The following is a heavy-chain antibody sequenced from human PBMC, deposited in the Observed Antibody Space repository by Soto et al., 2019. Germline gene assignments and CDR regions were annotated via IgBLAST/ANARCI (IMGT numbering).Heavy chain of an antibody. CDR1: GFSLTTDRVG. CDR2: IYWDDSK. J-gene: IGHJ4*02. CDR3: AHAYGGRSLY. D-gene: IGHD1-26*01. V-gene: IGHV2-5*02. Sequence: QITLKESGPPLVEPTQTLTLTCTFSGFSLTTDRVGVGWIRQPPGEALEWLAVIYWDDSKTYRPSLESRLTITKDTSKNQVALTMTNMDSLDTATYYCAHAYGGRSLYWGQGPLVTVSS.